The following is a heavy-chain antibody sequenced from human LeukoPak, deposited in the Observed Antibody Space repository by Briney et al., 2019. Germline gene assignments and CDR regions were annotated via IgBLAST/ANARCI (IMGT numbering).Heavy chain of an antibody. CDR3: ARDLDIVVVPASWFYP. CDR2: ISYDGSKK. J-gene: IGHJ5*02. D-gene: IGHD2-2*03. V-gene: IGHV3-30*03. CDR1: GFTFSSYG. Sequence: GGSLRLSCAASGFTFSSYGMHWVRQAPGKGLEWVAVISYDGSKKYYADPVKGRFTISRDSSKNMLYLQMNSLRAEDTAVYYCARDLDIVVVPASWFYPWGQGTLVTVSS.